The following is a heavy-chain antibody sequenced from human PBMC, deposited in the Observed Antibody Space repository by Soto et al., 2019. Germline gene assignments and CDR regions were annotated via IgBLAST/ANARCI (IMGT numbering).Heavy chain of an antibody. D-gene: IGHD1-1*01. V-gene: IGHV6-1*01. CDR3: ENWGMDV. J-gene: IGHJ6*02. Sequence: SQTLSLTCAISGDSVYSNSAAWNWIRLSPSRGLEWLGRTYYRSQWFNDYAISVKSRIIINSDTSKNQISLQLDSVTPEDTAVYYCENWGMDVWGQGTTVTVS. CDR2: TYYRSQWFN. CDR1: GDSVYSNSAA.